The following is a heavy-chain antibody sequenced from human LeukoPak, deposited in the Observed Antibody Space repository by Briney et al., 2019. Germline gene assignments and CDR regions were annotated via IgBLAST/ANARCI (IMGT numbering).Heavy chain of an antibody. CDR1: GGSISSYY. J-gene: IGHJ4*02. V-gene: IGHV4-59*01. Sequence: SETLSLTCTVSGGSISSYYRSWIRQPPGKGLEWIGYIYYSGSTNYNPSLKSRVTISVDTSKNQFSLKLSSVTAADTAVYYCARGKSHFDYWGQGTLVTVSS. CDR3: ARGKSHFDY. CDR2: IYYSGST.